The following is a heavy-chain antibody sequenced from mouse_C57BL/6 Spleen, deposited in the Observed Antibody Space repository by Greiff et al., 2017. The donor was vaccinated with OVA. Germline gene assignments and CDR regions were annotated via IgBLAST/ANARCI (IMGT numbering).Heavy chain of an antibody. CDR2: IYPGSGST. Sequence: VKLQQPGAELVKPGASVKMSCKASGYTFTSYWITWVKQRPGQGLEWIGDIYPGSGSTNYNEKFKSKATLTVDTSSSTAYMQLSSLTSEDSAVYYCARQSGRYFDVWGTGTTVTVSS. CDR3: ARQSGRYFDV. D-gene: IGHD3-1*01. J-gene: IGHJ1*03. CDR1: GYTFTSYW. V-gene: IGHV1-55*01.